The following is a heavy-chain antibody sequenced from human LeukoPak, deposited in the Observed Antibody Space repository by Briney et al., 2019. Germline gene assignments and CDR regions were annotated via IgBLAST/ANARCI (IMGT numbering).Heavy chain of an antibody. J-gene: IGHJ4*02. CDR1: GFSFSSYW. Sequence: GGSLRLSCAASGFSFSSYWMSWDRHAPGKGLGWVANIKQDGSEKYYVDSVKGRFTISRDNAKNSLYLQMNSLRAEDTAVYYCAREVPSQSDYWGQGTLVTVSS. CDR2: IKQDGSEK. V-gene: IGHV3-7*01. CDR3: AREVPSQSDY.